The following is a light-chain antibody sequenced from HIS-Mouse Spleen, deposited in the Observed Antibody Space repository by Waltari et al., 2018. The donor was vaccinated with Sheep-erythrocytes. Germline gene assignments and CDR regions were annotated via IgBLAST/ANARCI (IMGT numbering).Light chain of an antibody. CDR3: SSYAGSNSWV. J-gene: IGLJ3*02. Sequence: QSALTQPPSASGSPGQSVTISCTGTSSDVGGYNYVSWYQQHPGKAPKLMIYEVSKRPSVVPVRFSGSKSGNTASLTVSGLQAEDEADYYCSSYAGSNSWVFGGGTKLTVL. CDR1: SSDVGGYNY. V-gene: IGLV2-8*01. CDR2: EVS.